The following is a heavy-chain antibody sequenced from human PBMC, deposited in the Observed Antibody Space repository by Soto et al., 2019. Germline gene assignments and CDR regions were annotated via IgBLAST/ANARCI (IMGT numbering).Heavy chain of an antibody. CDR1: GFTFSSYG. CDR2: ISYDGSNK. J-gene: IGHJ4*02. D-gene: IGHD1-26*01. V-gene: IGHV3-30*18. CDR3: AKQKEELQTVWDY. Sequence: PGGSLRLSCAASGFTFSSYGRHWVRQAPGKGLEWVAVISYDGSNKYYADSVKGRFTISRDNSKNTLYLQMNSLRAEDTAVYYCAKQKEELQTVWDYWGQGTLVTVSS.